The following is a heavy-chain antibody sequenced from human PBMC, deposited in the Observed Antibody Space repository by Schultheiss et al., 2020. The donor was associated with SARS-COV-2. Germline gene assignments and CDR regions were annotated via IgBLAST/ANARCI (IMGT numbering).Heavy chain of an antibody. CDR2: ISWNSGSI. J-gene: IGHJ4*02. CDR3: AKARGVWGSYRDMPQVFDY. CDR1: GFTFDDYA. V-gene: IGHV3-9*01. D-gene: IGHD3-16*02. Sequence: SLRLSCAASGFTFDDYAMHWVRQAPGKGLEWVSGISWNSGSIGYADSVKGRFTISRDNAKNSLYLQMNSLRAEDTALYYCAKARGVWGSYRDMPQVFDYWGQGTLVTVSS.